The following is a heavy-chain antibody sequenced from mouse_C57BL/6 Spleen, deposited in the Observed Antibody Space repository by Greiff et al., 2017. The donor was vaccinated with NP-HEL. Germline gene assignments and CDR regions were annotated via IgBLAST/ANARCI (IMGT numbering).Heavy chain of an antibody. D-gene: IGHD2-1*01. CDR3: ARSGNYGFAY. V-gene: IGHV1-64*01. Sequence: QVHVKQPGAELVKPGASVKLSCKASGYTFTSYWMHWVKQRPGQGLEWIGMIHPNSGRTNYNEKFKSKATLTVDKSSSTAYMQRSSLTSEDSAVYYCARSGNYGFAYWGQGTLVTVSA. J-gene: IGHJ3*01. CDR1: GYTFTSYW. CDR2: IHPNSGRT.